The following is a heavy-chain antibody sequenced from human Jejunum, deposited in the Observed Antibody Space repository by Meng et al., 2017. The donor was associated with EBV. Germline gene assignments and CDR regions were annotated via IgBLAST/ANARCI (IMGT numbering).Heavy chain of an antibody. Sequence: QVQLQESGPGLVTPSGTLSLTCAVSGGSITSSDWWTWVRQPPGGGLEWIGEFYHDGSSNYSPSLKSRVTILLDKSENHFSLKLNSVTAADTAVYYCARVRCSGGSCFYFDYWGQGALVTVSS. CDR3: ARVRCSGGSCFYFDY. J-gene: IGHJ4*02. CDR1: GGSITSSDW. D-gene: IGHD2-15*01. V-gene: IGHV4-4*02. CDR2: FYHDGSS.